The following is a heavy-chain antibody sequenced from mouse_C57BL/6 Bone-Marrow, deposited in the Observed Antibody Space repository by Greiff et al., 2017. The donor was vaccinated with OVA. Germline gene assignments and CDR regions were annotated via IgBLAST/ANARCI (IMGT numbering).Heavy chain of an antibody. D-gene: IGHD1-1*01. CDR1: GYTFTDYY. V-gene: IGHV1-19*01. CDR3: ARWGYYGSSYPFAY. Sequence: EVQLQQSGPVLVKPGASVKMSCKASGYTFTDYYMNWVKQSHGKSLEWIGVINPYNGGTSYNQKFKGKATLTVDKSSSTAYMELNSLTSEDSAVYYCARWGYYGSSYPFAYWGQGTLVTVSA. CDR2: INPYNGGT. J-gene: IGHJ3*01.